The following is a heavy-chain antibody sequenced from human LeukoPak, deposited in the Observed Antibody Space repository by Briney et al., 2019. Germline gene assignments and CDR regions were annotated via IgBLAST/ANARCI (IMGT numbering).Heavy chain of an antibody. V-gene: IGHV1-2*02. D-gene: IGHD3-16*01. CDR1: GYTFTGYY. CDR2: INPNSGDT. J-gene: IGHJ4*02. Sequence: SVKISCKASGYTFTGYYMHWVRQAPGQGLEWMGWINPNSGDTKYSQKFQGRVTMTRDTSIRTAYMELTRLRSDDTAVYYCATQRGSYLWGTDFDYWGPGNLGSVSS. CDR3: ATQRGSYLWGTDFDY.